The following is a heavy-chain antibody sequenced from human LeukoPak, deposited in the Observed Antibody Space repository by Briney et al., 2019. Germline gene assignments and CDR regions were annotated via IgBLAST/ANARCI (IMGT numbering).Heavy chain of an antibody. D-gene: IGHD6-6*01. CDR2: INHSGST. V-gene: IGHV4-34*01. Sequence: SETLSLTCAVHGGSFSGYYWSWIRQPPGKGLEWIGEINHSGSTNYNPSLKSRVTISVDTSKNQLSLKLSPVTAADTAVYYCAKKGAAEYSSSSTGFDPWGQGTLVTVSS. J-gene: IGHJ5*02. CDR1: GGSFSGYY. CDR3: AKKGAAEYSSSSTGFDP.